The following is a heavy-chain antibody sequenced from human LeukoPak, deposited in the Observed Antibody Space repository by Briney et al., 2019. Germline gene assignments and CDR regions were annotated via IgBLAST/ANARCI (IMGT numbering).Heavy chain of an antibody. V-gene: IGHV1-46*01. Sequence: GASVKVSCKASGYTFTSYYMHWVRQAPGQGLEGMGIINPSGGSTSYAQKFQGRVTMTRDTSTSTVYMELSSLRSEDTAVYYCASYGQGYCSGGSCYARGAFDIWGQGTMVTVSS. CDR2: INPSGGST. CDR3: ASYGQGYCSGGSCYARGAFDI. CDR1: GYTFTSYY. J-gene: IGHJ3*02. D-gene: IGHD2-15*01.